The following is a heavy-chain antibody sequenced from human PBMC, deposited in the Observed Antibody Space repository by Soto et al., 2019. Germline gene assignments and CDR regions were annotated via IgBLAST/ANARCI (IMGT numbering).Heavy chain of an antibody. V-gene: IGHV1-3*04. CDR1: GYTFTIQT. CDR2: INTGTGNT. J-gene: IGHJ4*02. Sequence: ASVKVSCKASGYTFTIQTVYWVRQAPGQSLEWMGWINTGTGNTRYSQQFQGRVTITRDMSARTAYMELSNLRFEDTAVYYCARVAHWGQGTLVTVSS. CDR3: ARVAH.